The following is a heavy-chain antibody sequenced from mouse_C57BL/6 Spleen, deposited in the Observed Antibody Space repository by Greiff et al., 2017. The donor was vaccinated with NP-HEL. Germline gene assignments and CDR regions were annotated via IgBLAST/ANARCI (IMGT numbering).Heavy chain of an antibody. D-gene: IGHD1-1*01. V-gene: IGHV6-3*01. CDR2: IRLKSDNYAT. CDR1: GFTFSNYW. Sequence: EVQLQESGGGLVQPGGSMKLSCVASGFTFSNYWMNWVRQSPEKGLEWVAQIRLKSDNYATHYAESVKGRFTISRDDSKSSVYLQMNNLRAEDTGIYYCTEALLRYWYFDVWGTGTTVTVSS. J-gene: IGHJ1*03. CDR3: TEALLRYWYFDV.